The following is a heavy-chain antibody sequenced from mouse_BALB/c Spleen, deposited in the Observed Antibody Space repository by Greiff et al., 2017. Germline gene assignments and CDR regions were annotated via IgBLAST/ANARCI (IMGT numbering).Heavy chain of an antibody. J-gene: IGHJ4*01. CDR1: GYTFTSYV. Sequence: QLKESGPELVKPGASVKMSCKASGYTFTSYVMHWVKQKPGQGLEWIGYINPYNDGTKYNEKFKGKATLTSDKSSSTAYMELSSLTSEDSAVYYCARYYYGSSYAMDYWGQGTSVTVSS. CDR3: ARYYYGSSYAMDY. V-gene: IGHV1-14*01. CDR2: INPYNDGT. D-gene: IGHD1-1*01.